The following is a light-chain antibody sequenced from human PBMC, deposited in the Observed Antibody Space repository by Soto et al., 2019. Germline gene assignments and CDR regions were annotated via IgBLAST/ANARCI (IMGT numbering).Light chain of an antibody. CDR2: WAS. J-gene: IGKJ1*01. Sequence: DIVMTQSPDSLAVSLGERATINCKSSRSVLYSSNNKNYLAWYQQKTGQPPKLLIYWASTRESGVLDRFSGSGSGTDFTLTISSLQAEDVAVYYCQQYYSTPWTFGQGTKVEIK. CDR1: RSVLYSSNNKNY. V-gene: IGKV4-1*01. CDR3: QQYYSTPWT.